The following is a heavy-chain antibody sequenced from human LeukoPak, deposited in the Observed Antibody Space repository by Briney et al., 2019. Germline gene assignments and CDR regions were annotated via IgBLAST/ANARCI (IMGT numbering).Heavy chain of an antibody. J-gene: IGHJ5*02. V-gene: IGHV1-2*02. Sequence: ASVKVSCKTSGYSFTDYYMHWVRQAPGQGLEWMGWINPNSGGTSSAQKFQGRVTMTRDTSISTVYMEVSWLTSDDTAIYYCARADRLHGGAYLIGPWGQGTLVTVSS. CDR2: INPNSGGT. CDR3: ARADRLHGGAYLIGP. CDR1: GYSFTDYY. D-gene: IGHD2-21*01.